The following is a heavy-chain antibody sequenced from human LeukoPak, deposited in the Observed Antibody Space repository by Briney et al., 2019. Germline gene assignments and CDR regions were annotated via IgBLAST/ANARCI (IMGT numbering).Heavy chain of an antibody. Sequence: GASVKVSCKASGYTFTSYDINWVRQATGQGLEWMGWMNPNSGNTGYAQKFQGRVTMTRNTSISTAYMELNSLRSEDTAVYYCARGKMATTRIDYWGQGTLVTVSS. CDR2: MNPNSGNT. J-gene: IGHJ4*02. D-gene: IGHD5-24*01. CDR1: GYTFTSYD. CDR3: ARGKMATTRIDY. V-gene: IGHV1-8*01.